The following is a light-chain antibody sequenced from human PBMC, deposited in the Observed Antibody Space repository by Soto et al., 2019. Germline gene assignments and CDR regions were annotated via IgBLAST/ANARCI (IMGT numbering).Light chain of an antibody. J-gene: IGKJ2*01. CDR2: AVS. V-gene: IGKV1-39*01. Sequence: DIQMTQSPSSLSASVGDRVTITCRASESVKTYLNWYQQKPGKAPKALIYAVSSLQSGVPSRFSASGSGTDFTLTVSDLQPEDFATYYCQQSYRTPHTFGQGTKLETK. CDR1: ESVKTY. CDR3: QQSYRTPHT.